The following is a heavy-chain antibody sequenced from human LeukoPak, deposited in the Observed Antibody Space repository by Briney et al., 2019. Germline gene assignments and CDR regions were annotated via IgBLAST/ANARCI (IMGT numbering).Heavy chain of an antibody. J-gene: IGHJ3*02. CDR1: GFTFSNYW. V-gene: IGHV3-48*01. D-gene: IGHD1-1*01. CDR3: ARDKLEQSFDI. Sequence: GGSLRLSCAASGFTFSNYWMSWVRQAPGKGLEWVSYITSGSSTIHYADSVKGRFTISRDNAKNSLYLQMNSLRAEDTAVYYCARDKLEQSFDIWGQGTMVTVSS. CDR2: ITSGSSTI.